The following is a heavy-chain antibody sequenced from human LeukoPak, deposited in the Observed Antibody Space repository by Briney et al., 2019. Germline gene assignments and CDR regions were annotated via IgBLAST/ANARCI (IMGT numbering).Heavy chain of an antibody. J-gene: IGHJ3*02. V-gene: IGHV1-69*01. CDR2: IIPIFGTA. D-gene: IGHD3-10*01. CDR3: ARGPTAMVRTRGVMGAFDI. CDR1: GGTFSSYA. Sequence: GSSVKVSCKASGGTFSSYAISWVRQAPGQGLEWMGGIIPIFGTANYAPKFQGRVTITADESTSTAYMELSSPRSEDTAVYYCARGPTAMVRTRGVMGAFDIWGQGTMVTVSS.